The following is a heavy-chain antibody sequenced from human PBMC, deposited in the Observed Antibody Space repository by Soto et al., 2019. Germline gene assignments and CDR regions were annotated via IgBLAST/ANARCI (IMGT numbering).Heavy chain of an antibody. CDR3: AKESGTPPFFDY. CDR1: GFTFSSYG. CDR2: ISYDGSNK. Sequence: LRLSCAASGFTFSSYGMHWVRQAPGKGLEWVAVISYDGSNKYYADSVKGRFTISRDNSKSTLYLQMNSLRAEDTAVYYCAKESGTPPFFDYWGQGTLVTVSS. J-gene: IGHJ4*02. D-gene: IGHD1-1*01. V-gene: IGHV3-30*18.